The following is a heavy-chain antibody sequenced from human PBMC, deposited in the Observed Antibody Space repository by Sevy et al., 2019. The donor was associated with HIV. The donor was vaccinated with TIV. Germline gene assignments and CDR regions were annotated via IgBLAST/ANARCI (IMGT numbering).Heavy chain of an antibody. Sequence: ASVKVSCKASGFTFTSSAVQWVRQARGQRLEWIGWIVVGSGNTNYAQKFQERVTITRDMSTSTAYMELSSLRSEATAVYYCEARGYDYGGNYYYYYGMDVWGQGTTVTVSS. CDR1: GFTFTSSA. J-gene: IGHJ6*02. CDR3: EARGYDYGGNYYYYYGMDV. V-gene: IGHV1-58*01. D-gene: IGHD4-17*01. CDR2: IVVGSGNT.